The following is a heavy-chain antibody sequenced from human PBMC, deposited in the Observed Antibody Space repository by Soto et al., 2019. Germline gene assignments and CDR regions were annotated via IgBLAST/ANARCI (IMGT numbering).Heavy chain of an antibody. D-gene: IGHD6-13*01. J-gene: IGHJ6*02. V-gene: IGHV1-3*01. CDR2: INAGNGNT. Sequence: QAQFVQSGAEVREPGASVRLSCKASGYTFATYALHWVRQAPGQGLEWMGCINAGNGNTKYSQNFQGRGAISRDTSASTAYMELSSLRSEDTAIYYCARDFLWVRGYYYYYGMDVWGQGTTVTVSS. CDR3: ARDFLWVRGYYYYYGMDV. CDR1: GYTFATYA.